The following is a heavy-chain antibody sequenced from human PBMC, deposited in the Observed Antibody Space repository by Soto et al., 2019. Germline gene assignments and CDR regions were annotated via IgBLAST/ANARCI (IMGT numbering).Heavy chain of an antibody. J-gene: IGHJ4*02. Sequence: GGSLRLSCAASGFTFSSYAMSWVRQVPGKGLEWVSAISGSGGSTYYADSVKGRFTISRDNSKNTLYLQMNSLRAEDTAVYYCAKDQYYYDSSGYSDYWGQGTLVTVSS. CDR1: GFTFSSYA. D-gene: IGHD3-22*01. V-gene: IGHV3-23*01. CDR2: ISGSGGST. CDR3: AKDQYYYDSSGYSDY.